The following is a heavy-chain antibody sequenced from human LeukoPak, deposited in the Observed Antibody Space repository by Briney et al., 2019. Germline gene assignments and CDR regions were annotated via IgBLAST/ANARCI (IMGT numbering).Heavy chain of an antibody. CDR3: ARDSGRSPYYYDSSGYLDY. J-gene: IGHJ4*02. CDR1: GFTFSSYG. Sequence: GRSLRLSCAASGFTFSSYGMHWVRQAPGKGLELVAVIWYDGSNKYYADSVKGRFTISRDNSKNTLYLQMNSLRAEDTAVYYCARDSGRSPYYYDSSGYLDYWGQGTLVTVSS. D-gene: IGHD3-22*01. CDR2: IWYDGSNK. V-gene: IGHV3-33*01.